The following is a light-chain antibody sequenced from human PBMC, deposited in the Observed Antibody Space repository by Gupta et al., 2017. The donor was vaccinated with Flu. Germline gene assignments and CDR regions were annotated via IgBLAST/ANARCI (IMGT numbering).Light chain of an antibody. CDR3: QQHGISPHS. J-gene: IGKJ2*03. Sequence: TLSCRASQSLSSSFLAWFQQRPGQAPRLPIYGASSRATGIPDRFSGSGSGKDFTLTISRLEPEDFAVYYCQQHGISPHSFGQGTKLEIK. CDR1: QSLSSSF. V-gene: IGKV3-20*01. CDR2: GAS.